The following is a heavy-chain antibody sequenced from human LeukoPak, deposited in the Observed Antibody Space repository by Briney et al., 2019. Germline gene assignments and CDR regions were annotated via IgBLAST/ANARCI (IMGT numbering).Heavy chain of an antibody. D-gene: IGHD3-3*02. CDR2: IYYSGDT. V-gene: IGHV4-59*01. Sequence: SETLSLTCTVSGGSISRYYWSWIRQPPGKGLEWIGNIYYSGDTSYNPSLQSRVTISVDRSKNQFSLKLSSATAADTAVYYCATSPIFGVVSYWGQGNLVTVSS. CDR3: ATSPIFGVVSY. J-gene: IGHJ4*02. CDR1: GGSISRYY.